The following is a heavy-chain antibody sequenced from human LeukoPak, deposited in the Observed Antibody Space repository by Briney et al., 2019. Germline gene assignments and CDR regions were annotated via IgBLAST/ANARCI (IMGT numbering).Heavy chain of an antibody. CDR3: SKKGQNDDYGKPD. Sequence: GGSLRLSCAASGFTFSKYDMYWIRQAPGKGLECVSVISRDGTTYYADSVKGRFTISRDNSQNTLSLQMNSLKAEDTAVYYCSKKGQNDDYGKPDWGQGSLVTVSS. CDR1: GFTFSKYD. V-gene: IGHV3-23*01. D-gene: IGHD4-17*01. J-gene: IGHJ4*02. CDR2: ISRDGTT.